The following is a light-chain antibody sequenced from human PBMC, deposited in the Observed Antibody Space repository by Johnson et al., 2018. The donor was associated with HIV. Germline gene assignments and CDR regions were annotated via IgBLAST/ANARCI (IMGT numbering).Light chain of an antibody. V-gene: IGLV1-51*02. CDR2: ENN. J-gene: IGLJ1*01. CDR1: SSNIGNNY. Sequence: QAVLTQPPSVSAAPGQKVTISCSGSSSNIGNNYVSWYQQLPGTAPKLLIYENNKRPSGIPDRFSGSKSGTSATLGITALQTGDEADYYCGTWDSSLSAGVFGTGTKVTFL. CDR3: GTWDSSLSAGV.